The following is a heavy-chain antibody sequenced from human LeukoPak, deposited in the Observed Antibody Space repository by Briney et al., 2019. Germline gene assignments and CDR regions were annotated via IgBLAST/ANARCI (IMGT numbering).Heavy chain of an antibody. V-gene: IGHV3-7*01. CDR2: IKQDGSET. CDR1: GFTLGSYW. CDR3: ARTSGTGWSY. Sequence: PGGSLRLSCAASGFTLGSYWMSWVRQAPGKGLEWVANIKQDGSETYYADPVKGRFTISRDNAKNSLFLQMNSLKGEDTTVYYCARTSGTGWSYWGQGTLVTVSS. D-gene: IGHD6-19*01. J-gene: IGHJ4*02.